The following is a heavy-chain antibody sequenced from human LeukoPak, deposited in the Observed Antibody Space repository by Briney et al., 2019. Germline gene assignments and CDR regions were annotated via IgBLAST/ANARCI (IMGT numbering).Heavy chain of an antibody. CDR2: ISYDGSNK. Sequence: GGSLRLSCAASGFTFSSYAMHWVRQAPGKGLEWVAVISYDGSNKYYADSVKGRFTISRDNSKNTLYLQMNSLRADDTAVYYCARDPHDIVVVVAATYYYYYGMDVWGQGTTVTVSS. CDR3: ARDPHDIVVVVAATYYYYYGMDV. CDR1: GFTFSSYA. V-gene: IGHV3-30-3*01. D-gene: IGHD2-15*01. J-gene: IGHJ6*02.